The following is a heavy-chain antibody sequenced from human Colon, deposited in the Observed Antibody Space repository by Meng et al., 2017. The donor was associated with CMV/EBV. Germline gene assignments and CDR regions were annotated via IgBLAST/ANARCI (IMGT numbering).Heavy chain of an antibody. V-gene: IGHV3-43D*03. CDR2: ISWDGSSI. Sequence: GGSLRLSCAVSGFTFDDHAMHWVRQVPGKGLECVAVISWDGSSIYYEESVKGRFIISRDNKKNSLSLEMKSLRVEDTALYYCARTRGSRVYDSLDVWGQGTTVTVSS. J-gene: IGHJ6*02. D-gene: IGHD6-6*01. CDR1: GFTFDDHA. CDR3: ARTRGSRVYDSLDV.